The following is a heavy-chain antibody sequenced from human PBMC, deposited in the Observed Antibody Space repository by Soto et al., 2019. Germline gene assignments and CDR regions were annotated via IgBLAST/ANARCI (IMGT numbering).Heavy chain of an antibody. Sequence: SETLSLTCTVSGGSISRGDYYWSWIRQPPGKGLEWIGYIYYSGSTYYNPSFQGQVTISADKSINTVYLQWSSLKASDTATYYCARLGFDYDFLSGYYNVHHYYGIDVWGQGTTVTVS. CDR2: IYYSGST. CDR1: GGSISRGDYY. V-gene: IGHV4-30-4*01. D-gene: IGHD3-3*01. CDR3: ARLGFDYDFLSGYYNVHHYYGIDV. J-gene: IGHJ6*02.